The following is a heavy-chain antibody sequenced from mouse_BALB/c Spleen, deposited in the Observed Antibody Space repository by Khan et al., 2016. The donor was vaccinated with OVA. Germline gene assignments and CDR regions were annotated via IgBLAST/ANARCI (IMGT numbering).Heavy chain of an antibody. CDR1: GDSITSGF. V-gene: IGHV3-8*02. CDR2: ITYSGNT. J-gene: IGHJ4*01. Sequence: VQLKESGPSLVKPSQTLSLTCSVTGDSITSGFLNWIRQFPGNNFEYLGYITYSGNTYYNPSLISRISFTHDTSTSQYFLQLNSVTTEDTATYVCARSYGSWAMDYWGQGTSVTVSS. D-gene: IGHD1-1*01. CDR3: ARSYGSWAMDY.